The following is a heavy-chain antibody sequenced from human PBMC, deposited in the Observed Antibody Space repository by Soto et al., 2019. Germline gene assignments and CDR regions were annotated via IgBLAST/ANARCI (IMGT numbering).Heavy chain of an antibody. D-gene: IGHD3-22*01. Sequence: QLQLQESGPGLVKPSETLSLTCTVSGDSVTISDYYWGWIRQPPGKGLEWIGSIHYSGGTYYNPSLKSRVTISGDTSKKPCSRKLTSVTAADAAVYYCAAHDSGGYYAEYWGQGTLVTVSA. CDR2: IHYSGGT. CDR1: GDSVTISDYY. CDR3: AAHDSGGYYAEY. V-gene: IGHV4-39*01. J-gene: IGHJ4*02.